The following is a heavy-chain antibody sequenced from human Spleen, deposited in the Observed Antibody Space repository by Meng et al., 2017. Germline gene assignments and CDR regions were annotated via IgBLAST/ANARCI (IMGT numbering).Heavy chain of an antibody. CDR3: ATDVTGTTTNWFDP. CDR2: FDPEDGET. D-gene: IGHD1-7*01. Sequence: SVKVSCKVSGYTLTELSMHWVRQAPGKGLEWMGGFDPEDGETIYAQKFQGRVTMTEDTSTDTAYMELSSLRSEDTAVYYCATDVTGTTTNWFDPWGQGTLVTVSS. V-gene: IGHV1-24*01. CDR1: GYTLTELS. J-gene: IGHJ5*02.